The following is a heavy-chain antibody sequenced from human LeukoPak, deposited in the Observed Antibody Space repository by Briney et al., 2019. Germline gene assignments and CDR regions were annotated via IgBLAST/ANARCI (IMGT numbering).Heavy chain of an antibody. CDR2: IYSGGST. CDR1: GFTVSSNY. CDR3: VRDPSGLYYYDSSGSD. D-gene: IGHD3-22*01. Sequence: GGSLRLSCAASGFTVSSNYMSWVRQAPGKGLEWVSVIYSGGSTYYADSVKGRFTISRDNSKNTLYLQMNSLRAEDTAVYYCVRDPSGLYYYDSSGSDWGQGTLVTVSS. J-gene: IGHJ4*02. V-gene: IGHV3-53*01.